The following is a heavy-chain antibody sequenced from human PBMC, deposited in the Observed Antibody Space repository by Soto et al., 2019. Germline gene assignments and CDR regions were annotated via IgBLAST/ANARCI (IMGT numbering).Heavy chain of an antibody. CDR1: GFTFSSYA. CDR2: ISYDGSNK. CDR3: ASENEAAGTFDY. Sequence: GGSLRLSCAASGFTFSSYAMHWVRQAPGKGLEWVAVISYDGSNKYYADSVKGRFTISRDNSKNTLYLQMNSLRAEDTAVYYCASENEAAGTFDYWGQGTLVTVSS. V-gene: IGHV3-30-3*01. D-gene: IGHD6-13*01. J-gene: IGHJ4*02.